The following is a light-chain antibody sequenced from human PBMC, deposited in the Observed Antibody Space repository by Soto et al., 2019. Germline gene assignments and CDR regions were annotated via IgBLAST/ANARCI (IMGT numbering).Light chain of an antibody. CDR2: WAS. CDR3: QQYYSTPYT. CDR1: QSVLYSPNNKDY. Sequence: DIVMTQSPDSLAVSLGERATINCKSSQSVLYSPNNKDYLAWYQQKPGQPPKLLIYWASTRESGVPDRFSGSGSGTDFTLTISTLQAEAVAVYYCQQYYSTPYTFGQGTRLEIK. V-gene: IGKV4-1*01. J-gene: IGKJ2*01.